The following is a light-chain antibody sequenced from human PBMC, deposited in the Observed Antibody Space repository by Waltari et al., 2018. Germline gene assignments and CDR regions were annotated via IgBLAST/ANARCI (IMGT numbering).Light chain of an antibody. CDR1: SSNIGSNY. CDR3: AAWDDSLSGGV. V-gene: IGLV1-47*01. J-gene: IGLJ2*01. Sequence: QSVLTQPPSASGTPGHRVTISCSGSSSNIGSNYVYWYQQLPGTAPKLLIYRNNQRPSGVPDRCAGSKSGTSASLAISGLRSEDEADYYCAAWDDSLSGGVFGGGTKLTVL. CDR2: RNN.